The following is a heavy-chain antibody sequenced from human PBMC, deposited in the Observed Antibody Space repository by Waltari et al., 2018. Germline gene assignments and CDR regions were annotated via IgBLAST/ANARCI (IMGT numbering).Heavy chain of an antibody. Sequence: QVQLVQSGAEVKKPGSSVKVSCKDSGGTCSSYAIRRVRQAPGQEIEWMGGIIPIFGTANYAQKFQGRVTITTDESTSTAYMELSSLRSEDTAVYYCARDDRGGYDPEDYYYGMDVWGQGTTVTVSS. V-gene: IGHV1-69*05. CDR1: GGTCSSYA. D-gene: IGHD5-12*01. CDR3: ARDDRGGYDPEDYYYGMDV. J-gene: IGHJ6*02. CDR2: IIPIFGTA.